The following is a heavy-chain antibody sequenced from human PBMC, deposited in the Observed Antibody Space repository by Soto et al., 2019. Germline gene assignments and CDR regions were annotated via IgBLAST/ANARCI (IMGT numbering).Heavy chain of an antibody. J-gene: IGHJ4*02. Sequence: GGSLRLSCTVSGFAFNNYGINWGRQAPGKGLEWVSSISKSDYTYYSDSVKGRFTISRDNAKNSVSLQMNTLRVEDTAVYYRAREDSIIIPAVSDFWGQGTLVTVSS. CDR3: AREDSIIIPAVSDF. V-gene: IGHV3-21*06. CDR2: ISKSDYT. D-gene: IGHD2-2*01. CDR1: GFAFNNYG.